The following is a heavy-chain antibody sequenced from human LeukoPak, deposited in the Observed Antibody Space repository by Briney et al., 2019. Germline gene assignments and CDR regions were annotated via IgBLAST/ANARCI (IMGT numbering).Heavy chain of an antibody. CDR2: IYTSGST. V-gene: IGHV4-61*02. Sequence: SQTLSLTCTVSGGSISSGSYYWSRIRQPAGKGLEWIGRIYTSGSTNYNPSLKSRVTISVDTSKNQFSLKLSSVTAADTAVYYCARYIAAAGSVDYWGQGTLVTVSS. J-gene: IGHJ4*02. CDR1: GGSISSGSYY. D-gene: IGHD6-13*01. CDR3: ARYIAAAGSVDY.